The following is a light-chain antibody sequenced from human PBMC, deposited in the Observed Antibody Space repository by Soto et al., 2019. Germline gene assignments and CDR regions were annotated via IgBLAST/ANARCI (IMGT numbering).Light chain of an antibody. J-gene: IGKJ2*01. Sequence: EIVLTQSPGTLSLSPGERATLSCRASQSVSSSYLAWYQQKPGQAPRLLIYGASSRATGIPDRFSGSGSGTDFTLTSSSLEPEDVAVYYCQQYGSSPYTFGQGTKLEIK. CDR3: QQYGSSPYT. V-gene: IGKV3-20*01. CDR2: GAS. CDR1: QSVSSSY.